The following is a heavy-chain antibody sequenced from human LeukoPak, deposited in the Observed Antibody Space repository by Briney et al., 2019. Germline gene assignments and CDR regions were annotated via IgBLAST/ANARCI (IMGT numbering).Heavy chain of an antibody. CDR1: GFSLSDYW. V-gene: IGHV3-7*01. CDR3: TRGSGWIQDF. D-gene: IGHD5-18*01. Sequence: GGSLRLSCAASGFSLSDYWMDWVRQAPGKGLECVANINPNGIEKHYVDSVKGRFTISRDDAKKSLYLQMNGLRAEDTAVYFCTRGSGWIQDFWGQGTLVTVSS. CDR2: INPNGIEK. J-gene: IGHJ4*02.